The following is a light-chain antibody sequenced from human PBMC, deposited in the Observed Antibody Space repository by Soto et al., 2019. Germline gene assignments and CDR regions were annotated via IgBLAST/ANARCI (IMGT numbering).Light chain of an antibody. V-gene: IGKV1-27*01. CDR1: QGIYNY. CDR3: QKYNSVPFT. J-gene: IGKJ3*01. CDR2: AAS. Sequence: DIQMTQSPSSLSASVGERVTITCRASQGIYNYLAWYQQKPGKVPQLLIYAASTLQSGVPSRFSGRGSGTDYTLTISSLQPEDVATYYCQKYNSVPFTFGPGSKVDIK.